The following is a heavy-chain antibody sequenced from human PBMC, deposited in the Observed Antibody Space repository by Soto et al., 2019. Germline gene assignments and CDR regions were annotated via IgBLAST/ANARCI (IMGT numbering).Heavy chain of an antibody. CDR1: GGSISSGGYY. CDR3: ARDRRQHLAPGSFDI. CDR2: IYYRGAT. Sequence: QVQLQESGPGLVKPSQTLSLTCTVSGGSISSGGYYWSWIRQHPGKGLEWIGGIYYRGATYYTPSLKSRVTISVDTSKNQFSLKLSSVTAADTAVYYCARDRRQHLAPGSFDIWGQGTMVTVSS. V-gene: IGHV4-31*03. J-gene: IGHJ3*02. D-gene: IGHD6-13*01.